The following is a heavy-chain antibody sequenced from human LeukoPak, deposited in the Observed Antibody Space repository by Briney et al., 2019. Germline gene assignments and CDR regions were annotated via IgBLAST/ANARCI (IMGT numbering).Heavy chain of an antibody. CDR1: GGTFSSYA. CDR2: IIPIFGTA. J-gene: IGHJ5*02. Sequence: SVKVSCKASGGTFSSYAISWVRQAPGQGVEWMGGIIPIFGTASYAQKFQGRVTITTAGSTSTAYMELSSLRSEDTAVYYCARGETWIQLWTWGQGTLVTVSS. CDR3: ARGETWIQLWT. V-gene: IGHV1-69*05. D-gene: IGHD5-18*01.